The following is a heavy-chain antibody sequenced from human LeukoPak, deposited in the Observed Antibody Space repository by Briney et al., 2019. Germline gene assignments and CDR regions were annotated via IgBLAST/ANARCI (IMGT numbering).Heavy chain of an antibody. D-gene: IGHD6-19*01. CDR1: GFTFSNAW. CDR3: AKDKGQQWLVTGYYYGMDV. V-gene: IGHV3-9*01. Sequence: PGGSLRLSCAASGFTFSNAWMSWVRQAPGKGLEWVSGISWNSGSIGYADSVKGRFTISRDNAKNSLYLQMNSLRAEDTALYYCAKDKGQQWLVTGYYYGMDVWGQGTTVTVSS. CDR2: ISWNSGSI. J-gene: IGHJ6*02.